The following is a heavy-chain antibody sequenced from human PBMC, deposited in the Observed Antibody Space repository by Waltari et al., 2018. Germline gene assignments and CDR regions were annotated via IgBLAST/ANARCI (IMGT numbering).Heavy chain of an antibody. CDR1: GFTFNTYT. CDR2: ISSTSSDI. Sequence: EVQLVESGGGLVKPGGSLRPSCAASGFTFNTYTMNWVRQAPGKGLVWVSSISSTSSDIYYADSVKGRFTISRDNAKSSLYLQLNSLRAEDTAVYYCAGGYSSYYGMDVWGQGTTVTVSS. D-gene: IGHD6-13*01. CDR3: AGGYSSYYGMDV. J-gene: IGHJ6*02. V-gene: IGHV3-21*02.